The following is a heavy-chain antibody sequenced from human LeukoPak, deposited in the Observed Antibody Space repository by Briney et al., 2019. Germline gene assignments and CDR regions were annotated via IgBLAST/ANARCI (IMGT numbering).Heavy chain of an antibody. CDR3: AREYSSSLYYFDY. CDR1: RFTVRSNY. V-gene: IGHV3-66*01. J-gene: IGHJ4*02. D-gene: IGHD6-6*01. CDR2: IYSGGST. Sequence: GGSLRLSCAASRFTVRSNYMNWVRQAPGKGLEWVSVIYSGGSTYYADSVKGRFTISRDNFKNTLYLQMNSLRAEDTAVYYCAREYSSSLYYFDYWGQGTLVTVSS.